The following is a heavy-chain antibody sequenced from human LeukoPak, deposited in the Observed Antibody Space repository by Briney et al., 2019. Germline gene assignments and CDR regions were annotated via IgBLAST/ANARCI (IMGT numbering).Heavy chain of an antibody. CDR1: GGSFSQYY. Sequence: SETLSLTCAVYGGSFSQYYWSWMRQPPGKGLGWIGEINYSGGNNYNPSLKSRLTISVDTSKNQFSLRLSSVTAADTAIYYCARHAPVEPPARAFDFWGHGNLVVV. CDR3: ARHAPVEPPARAFDF. CDR2: INYSGGN. V-gene: IGHV4-34*01. D-gene: IGHD2-2*01. J-gene: IGHJ4*01.